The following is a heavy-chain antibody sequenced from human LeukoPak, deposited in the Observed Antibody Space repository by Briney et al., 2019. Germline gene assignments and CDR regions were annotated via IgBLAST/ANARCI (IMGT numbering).Heavy chain of an antibody. D-gene: IGHD3-22*01. CDR2: IYYSGST. J-gene: IGHJ3*02. CDR3: ARGVGQVTMIVVGHRFDI. Sequence: SETLSLTCTVSGGSISSYYWSWIRQPPGKGLEWIGYIYYSGSTNYNPSLKSRVTISVDTSKNQFSLKLNSVTAADTAVYYCARGVGQVTMIVVGHRFDIWGQGTMVTVSS. V-gene: IGHV4-59*12. CDR1: GGSISSYY.